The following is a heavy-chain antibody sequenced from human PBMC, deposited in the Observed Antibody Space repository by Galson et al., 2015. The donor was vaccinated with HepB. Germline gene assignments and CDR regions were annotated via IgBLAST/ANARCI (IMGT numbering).Heavy chain of an antibody. CDR1: GGSISSYY. V-gene: IGHV4-59*01. Sequence: SETLSLTCTVSGGSISSYYWSWIRQPPGKGLEWIGYIYYSGSTNYNPSLKSRVTISVDTSKNQFSLKLSSVTAADTAVYYCASSYCGGDCYWDYWGQGTLVTVSS. CDR3: ASSYCGGDCYWDY. D-gene: IGHD2-21*02. J-gene: IGHJ4*02. CDR2: IYYSGST.